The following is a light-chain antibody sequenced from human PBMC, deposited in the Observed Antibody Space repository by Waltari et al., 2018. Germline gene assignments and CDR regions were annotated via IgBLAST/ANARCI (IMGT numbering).Light chain of an antibody. J-gene: IGLJ3*02. Sequence: QSDLTQPASVSGSPGQSITISCTATSSDVGSYNLFSWYQQHPGKAPKLVIYEVTKRPSGVSTRFSGSKSGNTASLTISGLQAEDEADYCCCSYAGSSTWVFGGGTKLTVL. V-gene: IGLV2-23*02. CDR2: EVT. CDR1: SSDVGSYNL. CDR3: CSYAGSSTWV.